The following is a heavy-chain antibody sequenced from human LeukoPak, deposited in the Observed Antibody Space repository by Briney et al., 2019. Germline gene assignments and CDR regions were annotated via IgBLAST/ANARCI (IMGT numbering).Heavy chain of an antibody. CDR2: ISYDGSNK. CDR3: ARGSRRKYYDILNGRSGDDH. Sequence: GRSLRLSCAASEFTFSSYGMHWVRQAPGKGLEWVAVISYDGSNKYYADSVKGRFTISRDNSKNTLYLQMNSLRSEDTAVYYCARGSRRKYYDILNGRSGDDHWGQGTLVTVSS. J-gene: IGHJ4*02. CDR1: EFTFSSYG. D-gene: IGHD3-9*01. V-gene: IGHV3-30*03.